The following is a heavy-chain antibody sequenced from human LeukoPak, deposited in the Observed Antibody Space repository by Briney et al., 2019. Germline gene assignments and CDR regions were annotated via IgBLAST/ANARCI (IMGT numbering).Heavy chain of an antibody. J-gene: IGHJ4*02. Sequence: GGSLRLSCAASGFTFSSYEMNWVRQAPGKGLEWVSYISSSGDTRTYADSVKGRFTISRDNAKNSLYLEMKSLRAEDTAVYYCAREIVSAVAGNFDYWGQGTLVTVSS. CDR2: ISSSGDTR. CDR3: AREIVSAVAGNFDY. D-gene: IGHD6-19*01. CDR1: GFTFSSYE. V-gene: IGHV3-48*03.